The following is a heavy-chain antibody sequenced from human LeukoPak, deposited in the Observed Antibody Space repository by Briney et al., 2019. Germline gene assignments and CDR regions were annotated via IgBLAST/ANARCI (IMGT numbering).Heavy chain of an antibody. CDR1: GFTFSSYE. J-gene: IGHJ3*02. V-gene: IGHV3-48*03. Sequence: GGSLRLSCAASGFTFSSYEMNWARQAPGKGLEWVSYISSSGSTIYYADSVKGRFTISRDNAKNSLYLQMNSLRAEDTAVYYCARDPSYSSSWYMGAFDIWGQGTMVTVSS. D-gene: IGHD6-13*01. CDR2: ISSSGSTI. CDR3: ARDPSYSSSWYMGAFDI.